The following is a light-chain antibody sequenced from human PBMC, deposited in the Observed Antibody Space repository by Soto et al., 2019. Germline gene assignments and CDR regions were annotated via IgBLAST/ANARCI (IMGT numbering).Light chain of an antibody. CDR2: KAS. CDR1: QSISNW. CDR3: QHYDGYPWT. Sequence: IQMTQSPSTLSASVGDRVTITCRASQSISNWLAWYQQKPGKAPKLLIYKASSLESGVPSRFSGSGSGTDFTLTISSLQPDDFATYYCQHYDGYPWTFGQGTKVAIK. J-gene: IGKJ1*01. V-gene: IGKV1-5*03.